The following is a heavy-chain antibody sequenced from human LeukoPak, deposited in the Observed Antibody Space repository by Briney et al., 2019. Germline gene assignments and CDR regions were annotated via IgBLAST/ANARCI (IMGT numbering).Heavy chain of an antibody. D-gene: IGHD6-13*01. CDR3: ARGLMMAVAGRGEFHY. CDR2: IYYSGST. CDR1: GGSISSYY. Sequence: SETLSLTCTVSGGSISSYYWSWIRQPPGKGLEWIRYIYYSGSTNYNPSLKSRVIISVDTSKNQFSLKLSSVTAADTAVYYCARGLMMAVAGRGEFHYWGQGTLVTVSS. V-gene: IGHV4-59*01. J-gene: IGHJ4*02.